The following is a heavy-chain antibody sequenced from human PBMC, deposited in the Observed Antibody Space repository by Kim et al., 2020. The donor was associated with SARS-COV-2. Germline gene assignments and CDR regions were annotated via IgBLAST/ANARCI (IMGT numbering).Heavy chain of an antibody. V-gene: IGHV4-39*01. D-gene: IGHD3-9*01. CDR1: GGSISSSSYY. Sequence: SETLSLTCTVSGGSISSSSYYWGWIRQPPGKGLEWIGSIYYSGSTYYNPSLKSRVTISVDTSKNQFSLKLSSVTAADTAVYYCARLLGRYFDWLLYYFDYWGQGTLVTVSS. J-gene: IGHJ4*02. CDR3: ARLLGRYFDWLLYYFDY. CDR2: IYYSGST.